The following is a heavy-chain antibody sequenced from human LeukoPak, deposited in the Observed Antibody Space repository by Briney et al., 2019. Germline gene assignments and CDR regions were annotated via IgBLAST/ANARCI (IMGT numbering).Heavy chain of an antibody. J-gene: IGHJ4*02. D-gene: IGHD3-10*01. CDR3: AKSSMIRGVIKYYFEK. Sequence: GRSLRLSCAASGFPFDDYDMHWVRQSPGKGPEWVSGISYKGGIIGYGDSAKGRFTISRDNARDSLYLQMNSLRVEDTAFYYCAKSSMIRGVIKYYFEKWGQGTLVTVSS. CDR1: GFPFDDYD. CDR2: ISYKGGII. V-gene: IGHV3-9*01.